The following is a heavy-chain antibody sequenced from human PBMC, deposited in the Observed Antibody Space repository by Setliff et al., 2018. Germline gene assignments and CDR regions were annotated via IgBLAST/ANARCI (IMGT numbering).Heavy chain of an antibody. CDR1: GFTFSDYY. CDR2: ISSSGSYT. V-gene: IGHV3-11*06. D-gene: IGHD2-21*01. J-gene: IGHJ4*02. CDR3: ARGGDYCGGECYIPPPDSY. Sequence: PGGSLRLSCAASGFTFSDYYMSWIRQAPGKGLEWVSYISSSGSYTYYASSVKGRFTISRDNAKNSLYLQMNSLRPEDTAVYYCARGGDYCGGECYIPPPDSYWGQGTLVTVS.